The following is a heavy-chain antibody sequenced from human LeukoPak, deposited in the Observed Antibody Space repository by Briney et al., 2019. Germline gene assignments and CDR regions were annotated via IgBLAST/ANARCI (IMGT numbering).Heavy chain of an antibody. CDR3: ARLADYYYYYMDV. CDR2: IYYSGST. V-gene: IGHV4-61*05. Sequence: SETLSLTCTVSGGSISSSSYYWGWIRQPPGKGLEWIGYIYYSGSTNYNPSLKSRVTISVDTSKNQFSLKLSSVTAADTAVYYCARLADYYYYYMDVWGKGTTVTVSS. CDR1: GGSISSSSYY. J-gene: IGHJ6*03.